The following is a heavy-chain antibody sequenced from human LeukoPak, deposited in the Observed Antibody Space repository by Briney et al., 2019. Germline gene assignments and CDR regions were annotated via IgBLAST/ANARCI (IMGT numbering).Heavy chain of an antibody. Sequence: GGSLRLSCAASGFTFSSYSMNWVRQAPGKGREWVSSISSSSTYTYYADSVKGRFTISRDNAKNSLYLQMNSLRAEDTAVYYCARGPSGYHNTGGQGTLVTVSS. V-gene: IGHV3-21*01. CDR1: GFTFSSYS. CDR3: ARGPSGYHNT. CDR2: ISSSSTYT. D-gene: IGHD5-12*01. J-gene: IGHJ4*02.